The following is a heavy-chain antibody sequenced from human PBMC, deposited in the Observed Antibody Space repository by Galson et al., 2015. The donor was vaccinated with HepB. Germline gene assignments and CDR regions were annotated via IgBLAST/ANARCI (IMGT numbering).Heavy chain of an antibody. CDR3: TRDHFDQLLLSDY. CDR2: IRSKAYGGTT. V-gene: IGHV3-49*03. J-gene: IGHJ4*02. Sequence: SLRLSCAASGFTFGDYAMSWFRQAPGKGLEWVGFIRSKAYGGTTEYAASVKGRFTISRDDSKSIAYLQMNSLKTEDTAVYYCTRDHFDQLLLSDYWGQGTLVTVSS. D-gene: IGHD2-2*01. CDR1: GFTFGDYA.